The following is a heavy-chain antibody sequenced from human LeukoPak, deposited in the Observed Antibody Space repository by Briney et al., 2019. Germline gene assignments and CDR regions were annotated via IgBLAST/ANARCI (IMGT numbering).Heavy chain of an antibody. CDR3: ARGGGYYDSSGYYSSDAFDI. J-gene: IGHJ3*02. CDR1: GFTFSSYA. CDR2: ISYDGSNK. V-gene: IGHV3-30*04. D-gene: IGHD3-22*01. Sequence: PGGSLRLSCAASGFTFSSYAMHWVRQAPGKGLEWVAVISYDGSNKYYADSVKGRFTISRDNSKNTLYLQMNSLRAEDTAVYYCARGGGYYDSSGYYSSDAFDIWGQGTMVTVSS.